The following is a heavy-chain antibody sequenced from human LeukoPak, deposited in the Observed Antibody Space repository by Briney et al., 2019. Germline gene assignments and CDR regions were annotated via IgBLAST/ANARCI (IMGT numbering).Heavy chain of an antibody. J-gene: IGHJ4*02. CDR2: IKSETDGGTT. CDR1: GFTFGDYA. D-gene: IGHD1-26*01. Sequence: GGSLRLSCTASGFTFGDYAMSWVRQAPGKGLEWVGRIKSETDGGTTAYGSPVKGRFTISRDDSKKKLFLQINTLKTEDTAIYYCTISGRHIDLWGQGTLVTVSS. V-gene: IGHV3-15*01. CDR3: TISGRHIDL.